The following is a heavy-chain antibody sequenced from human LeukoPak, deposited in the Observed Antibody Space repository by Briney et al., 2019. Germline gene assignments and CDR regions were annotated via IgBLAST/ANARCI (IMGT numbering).Heavy chain of an antibody. CDR3: ARDHRGIAADWFDP. V-gene: IGHV1-69*06. CDR2: IIPIFGTA. J-gene: IGHJ5*02. D-gene: IGHD6-13*01. CDR1: GGTFSSYA. Sequence: SVKVSCKASGGTFSSYAISWVRHAPGQGLEWMGGIIPIFGTANYAQKFQGRVTSTADKSTSTAYMELSSLRSEDTAVYYCARDHRGIAADWFDPWGQGTLVTVSS.